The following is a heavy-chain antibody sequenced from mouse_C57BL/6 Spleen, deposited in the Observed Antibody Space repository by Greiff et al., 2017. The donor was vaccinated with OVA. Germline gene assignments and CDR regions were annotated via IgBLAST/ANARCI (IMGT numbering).Heavy chain of an antibody. J-gene: IGHJ2*01. CDR1: GYSITSGYY. V-gene: IGHV3-6*01. D-gene: IGHD2-4*01. CDR2: ISYDGSN. CDR3: ARGDYDRGFDY. Sequence: ESGPGLVKPSQSLSLTCSVTGYSITSGYYWNWIRQFPGNKLEWMGYISYDGSNNYNPSLKNRISITRDTSKNQFFLKLNSVTTEDTATYYCARGDYDRGFDYWGQGTTLTVSS.